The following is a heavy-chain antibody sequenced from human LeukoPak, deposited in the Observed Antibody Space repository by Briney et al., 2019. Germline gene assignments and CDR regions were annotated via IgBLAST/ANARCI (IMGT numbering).Heavy chain of an antibody. CDR2: IIPIFGTA. D-gene: IGHD1-7*01. CDR1: GGTFSSYA. V-gene: IGHV1-69*01. CDR3: ARDRLELRGSLDY. J-gene: IGHJ4*02. Sequence: SVKVSCKASGGTFSSYAISWVRQAPGQGLEWMGGIIPIFGTANYAQKFQGRVTITADESTSAAYMELSSLRSEDTAVYYCARDRLELRGSLDYWGQGTLVTVSS.